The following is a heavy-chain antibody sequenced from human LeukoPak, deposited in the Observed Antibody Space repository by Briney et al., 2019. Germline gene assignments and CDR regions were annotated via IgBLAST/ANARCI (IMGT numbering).Heavy chain of an antibody. CDR3: ARAGGSYRNDAFDI. D-gene: IGHD1-26*01. CDR2: ISAYNGNT. Sequence: ASVKVSCRASGYTFTSYGISWVRQAPGQGLEWMGWISAYNGNTNYAQKLQGRVTITTDESTSTAYMELSSLRSEDTAVYYCARAGGSYRNDAFDIWGQGTMVTVSS. CDR1: GYTFTSYG. J-gene: IGHJ3*02. V-gene: IGHV1-18*01.